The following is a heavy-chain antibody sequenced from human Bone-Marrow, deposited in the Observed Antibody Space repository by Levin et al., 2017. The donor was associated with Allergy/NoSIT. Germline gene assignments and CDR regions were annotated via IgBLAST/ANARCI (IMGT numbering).Heavy chain of an antibody. CDR1: GGSISSSSYY. CDR2: IYYSGST. D-gene: IGHD3-22*01. J-gene: IGHJ3*02. V-gene: IGHV4-39*01. CDR3: ARRLVTMIVVGYQLLDAFDI. Sequence: PSETLSLTCTVSGGSISSSSYYWGWIRQPPGKGLEWIGSIYYSGSTYYNPSLKSRVTISVDTSKNQFSLKLSSVTAADTAVYYCARRLVTMIVVGYQLLDAFDIWGQGTMVTVSS.